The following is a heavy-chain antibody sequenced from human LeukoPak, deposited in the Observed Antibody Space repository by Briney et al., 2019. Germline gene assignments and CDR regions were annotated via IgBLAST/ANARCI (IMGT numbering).Heavy chain of an antibody. V-gene: IGHV1-2*02. CDR3: ARGHSSGYYYVPPLGY. J-gene: IGHJ4*01. CDR2: INPNSGGT. CDR1: GYTFTGYY. D-gene: IGHD3-22*01. Sequence: APVKVSCKASGYTFTGYYMHWVRQAPGQGLEWMGWINPNSGGTNYAQKFQGRVTMTRDTSISTAYMELSRLRSDDTAVYYCARGHSSGYYYVPPLGYWGQGTLVTVSS.